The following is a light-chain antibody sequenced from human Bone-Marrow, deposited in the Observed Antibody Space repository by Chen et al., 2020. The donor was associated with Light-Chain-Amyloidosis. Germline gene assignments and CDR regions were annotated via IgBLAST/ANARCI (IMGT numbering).Light chain of an antibody. CDR1: NIGATS. J-gene: IGLJ3*02. V-gene: IGLV3-21*02. CDR3: QVWDRSSDRPV. Sequence: SYVLPQPSSVSVAAGQTSTIVRGGNNIGATSVHWYQQTPGQAPLLVVYDDSDQPSGIPERLSGSNSGNTATLTISRVEAGDEADYYCQVWDRSSDRPVFGGGTKLTVL. CDR2: DDS.